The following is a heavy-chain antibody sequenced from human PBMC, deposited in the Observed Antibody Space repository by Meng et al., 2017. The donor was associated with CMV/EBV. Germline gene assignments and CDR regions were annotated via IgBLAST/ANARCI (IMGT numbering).Heavy chain of an antibody. Sequence: ASVKVSCKASGYTFTSYYMHWVRQAPGQGLEWMGIINPSGGSTSYAQKFQGRVTMTRDTSTSTVYMELSSLRSEDTAVYYCAADILRITAGDYWGQGTLVTVSS. CDR2: INPSGGST. D-gene: IGHD3-16*01. V-gene: IGHV1-46*01. CDR3: AADILRITAGDY. CDR1: GYTFTSYY. J-gene: IGHJ4*02.